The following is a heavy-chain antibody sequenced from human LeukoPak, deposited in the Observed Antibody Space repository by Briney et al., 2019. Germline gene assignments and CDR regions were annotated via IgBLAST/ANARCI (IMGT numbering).Heavy chain of an antibody. CDR2: IQNDGSNK. Sequence: PGGSLRLSCAASGFTFSSYGMHWVRQAPGKGLEWVAFIQNDGSNKYYADSVKGRFTISRDNSKKTLYLQTNSLRPEDTAVYYCAKDKTVSSYYFYYYMDVWGKGTTVIVAS. D-gene: IGHD4-17*01. CDR1: GFTFSSYG. J-gene: IGHJ6*03. V-gene: IGHV3-30*02. CDR3: AKDKTVSSYYFYYYMDV.